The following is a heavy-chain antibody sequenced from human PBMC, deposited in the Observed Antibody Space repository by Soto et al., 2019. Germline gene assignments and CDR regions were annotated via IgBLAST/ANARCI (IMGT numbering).Heavy chain of an antibody. CDR1: GFTFSSYS. CDR2: ISSSSSYI. Sequence: PGGSLRLSCAASGFTFSSYSMNWVRQAPGKGLEWVSSISSSSSYIYYADSVKGRFTISRDNAKNSLYLQMNSPRAEDTAVYYCARAEDIVVVPAAAFDIWGQGTMVTVSS. CDR3: ARAEDIVVVPAAAFDI. J-gene: IGHJ3*02. D-gene: IGHD2-2*01. V-gene: IGHV3-21*01.